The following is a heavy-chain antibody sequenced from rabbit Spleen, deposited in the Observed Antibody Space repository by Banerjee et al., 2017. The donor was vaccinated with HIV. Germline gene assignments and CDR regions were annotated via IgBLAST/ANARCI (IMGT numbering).Heavy chain of an antibody. D-gene: IGHD8-1*01. CDR1: GVSFSSSSY. CDR3: ARDTGTSFSTYGMDL. J-gene: IGHJ6*01. CDR2: IEGGSSGFT. Sequence: QSLEESGGDLVKPGASLTLTCTASGVSFSSSSYMCWVRQAPGKGLEWITCIEGGSSGFTYFATWAKGRFTISKTSSTTVTLQMTSLTAADTATYFCARDTGTSFSTYGMDLWGPGTLVTVS. V-gene: IGHV1S40*01.